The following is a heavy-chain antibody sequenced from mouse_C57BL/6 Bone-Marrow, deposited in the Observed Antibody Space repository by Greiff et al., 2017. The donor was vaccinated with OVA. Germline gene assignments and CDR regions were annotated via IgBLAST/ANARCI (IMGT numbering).Heavy chain of an antibody. J-gene: IGHJ4*01. CDR2: INPSSGYT. CDR3: ARDYYGSDYAMDY. Sequence: QVQLQQSGAELARPGASVKMSCKASGYTFTSYTMHWVKQRPGQGLEWIGYINPSSGYTKYNQKFKDKATLTADKSSSTAYMQLSSLTSEYSAVYYCARDYYGSDYAMDYWGQGTSVTVAS. V-gene: IGHV1-4*01. D-gene: IGHD1-1*01. CDR1: GYTFTSYT.